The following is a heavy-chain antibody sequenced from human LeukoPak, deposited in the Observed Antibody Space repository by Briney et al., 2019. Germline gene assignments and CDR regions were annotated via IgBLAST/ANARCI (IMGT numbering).Heavy chain of an antibody. CDR2: IYYSGST. V-gene: IGHV4-39*01. J-gene: IGHJ4*02. Sequence: PSETLSLTCTVSGGSISSSSYHWGWIRQPPGKGLEWIGSIYYSGSTYYNPSLQSRVTISVDTSKNQFSLKLSSVTAADTAVYYCARLFGGYFDRSLPYYFDYWGQGTLVTVSS. D-gene: IGHD3-9*01. CDR3: ARLFGGYFDRSLPYYFDY. CDR1: GGSISSSSYH.